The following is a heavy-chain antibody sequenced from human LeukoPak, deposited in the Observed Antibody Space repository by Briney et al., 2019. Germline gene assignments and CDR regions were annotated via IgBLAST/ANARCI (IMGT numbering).Heavy chain of an antibody. CDR1: GGSISSDY. Sequence: PLETLSLTCSVSGGSISSDYRSWIRQPPGKGLGWIGYIYYSGSTYYNPSLKSRVTISVDTSKNQFSLKLSSVTAADTAVYYCAREGGYYGSGSLNWFDPWGQGTLVTVSS. J-gene: IGHJ5*02. V-gene: IGHV4-30-4*01. CDR2: IYYSGST. CDR3: AREGGYYGSGSLNWFDP. D-gene: IGHD3-10*01.